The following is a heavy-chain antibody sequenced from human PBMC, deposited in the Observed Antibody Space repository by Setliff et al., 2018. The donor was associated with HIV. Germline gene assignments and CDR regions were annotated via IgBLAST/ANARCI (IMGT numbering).Heavy chain of an antibody. J-gene: IGHJ4*02. CDR2: MTPNSGNT. V-gene: IGHV1-8*02. Sequence: ASVKVSCKASGYTFTSYDINWVRQAAGQGLEWMGWMTPNSGNTVYAQNFQGRVTMTRNTSISTAYMELSSLRSEDTAVYYCARGYPRPIDYWGQGTLVTVSS. CDR3: ARGYPRPIDY. CDR1: GYTFTSYD.